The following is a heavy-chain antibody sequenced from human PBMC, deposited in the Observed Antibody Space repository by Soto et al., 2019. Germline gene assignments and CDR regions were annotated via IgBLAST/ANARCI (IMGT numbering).Heavy chain of an antibody. CDR1: GFTFSSYA. V-gene: IGHV3-30-3*01. Sequence: GGSLRLSCAASGFTFSSYAMHWVRQAPGKGLEWVAVISYDGSNKYYADSVKGRFTISRDNSKNTLYLQMNSLRAEDTAVYYCARDNVVQAAFDIWGQGTMVTVSS. CDR2: ISYDGSNK. CDR3: ARDNVVQAAFDI. D-gene: IGHD2-2*01. J-gene: IGHJ3*02.